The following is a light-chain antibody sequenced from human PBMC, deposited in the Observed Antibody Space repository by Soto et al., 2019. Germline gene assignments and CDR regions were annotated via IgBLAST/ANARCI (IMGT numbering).Light chain of an antibody. V-gene: IGLV2-14*01. J-gene: IGLJ1*01. Sequence: QSALTQPASVSGSPGQSITISCTGTSSDVGGYTYVSWYQQHPGKAPKLLISEVSNRPSGISNRFSGSKSGNTASLTISGLQAEDEADYYCNSYTSSSTLVFGTGTKVTVL. CDR2: EVS. CDR3: NSYTSSSTLV. CDR1: SSDVGGYTY.